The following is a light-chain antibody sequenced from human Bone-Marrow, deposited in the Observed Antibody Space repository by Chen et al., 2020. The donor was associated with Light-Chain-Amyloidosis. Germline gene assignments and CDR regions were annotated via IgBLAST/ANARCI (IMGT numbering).Light chain of an antibody. V-gene: IGLV3-21*02. CDR2: DDS. CDR3: QVWDRSSDRPV. J-gene: IGLJ3*02. CDR1: NIGSTS. Sequence: SYVLPHPSSVPVAPGQTPTTACGGNNIGSTSVHWYQQTPGQAPLLVVYDDSDRPSGIPERLSGSNSGNTATLTISRVEAGDEADYYCQVWDRSSDRPVFGGGTKLTVL.